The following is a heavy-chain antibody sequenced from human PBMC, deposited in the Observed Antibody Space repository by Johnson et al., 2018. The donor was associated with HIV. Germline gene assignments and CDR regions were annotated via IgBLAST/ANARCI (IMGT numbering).Heavy chain of an antibody. J-gene: IGHJ3*02. Sequence: VQLVESGGGLVQPGGSLRLSCAASGFTFSSYAMSWVRQAPGKGLEWVSAISWNSGSIGYADSVKGRFTISRDNAKTSLYLQMNSLRAEDTALYYCASGSGSYLSAFDIWGQGTMVTVSS. CDR2: ISWNSGSI. CDR1: GFTFSSYA. D-gene: IGHD1-26*01. V-gene: IGHV3-20*04. CDR3: ASGSGSYLSAFDI.